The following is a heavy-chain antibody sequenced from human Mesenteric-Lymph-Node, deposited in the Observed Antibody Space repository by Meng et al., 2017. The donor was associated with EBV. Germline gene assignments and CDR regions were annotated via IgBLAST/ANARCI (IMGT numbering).Heavy chain of an antibody. CDR2: IYWDDDK. V-gene: IGHV2-5*02. D-gene: IGHD6-13*01. Sequence: QITLKESGPTLVKPRQTLTLTCTFSGFSLSTPGVGVGWIRQPPGKALEWLALIYWDDDKEYSPSLKSRLTITKDTSKDQVVLTMTNMDPVDTATYYCAHRGSSWFFDYWGQGTLVTVSS. CDR3: AHRGSSWFFDY. CDR1: GFSLSTPGVG. J-gene: IGHJ4*02.